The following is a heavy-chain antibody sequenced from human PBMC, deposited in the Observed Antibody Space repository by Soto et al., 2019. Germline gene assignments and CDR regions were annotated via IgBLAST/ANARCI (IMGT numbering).Heavy chain of an antibody. J-gene: IGHJ6*02. V-gene: IGHV3-21*01. CDR3: ARDQFRDDFWSGYFGGVYYYYGMDV. CDR2: ISSSSSYI. CDR1: GFTFSSYG. Sequence: GGSLRLSCAASGFTFSSYGMHWVRQAPGKGLEWVSSISSSSSYIYYADSVKGRFTISRDNAKNSLYLQMNSLRAEDTAVYYCARDQFRDDFWSGYFGGVYYYYGMDVWGQGTTVTVSS. D-gene: IGHD3-3*01.